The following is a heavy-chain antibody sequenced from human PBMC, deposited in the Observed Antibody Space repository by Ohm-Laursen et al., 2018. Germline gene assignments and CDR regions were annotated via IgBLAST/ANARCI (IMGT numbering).Heavy chain of an antibody. D-gene: IGHD6-19*01. CDR3: ARGRRSVGTGSGDY. J-gene: IGHJ4*02. Sequence: SLRLSCSASGFTFSNYAMSWVRQAPGKGLEWVSAIGGSGGSPEYADSVKSRFTISRDNSKNTLYLQMNSLRAEDTALYYCARGRRSVGTGSGDYWGQGTLVTVSS. CDR2: IGGSGGSP. CDR1: GFTFSNYA. V-gene: IGHV3-23*01.